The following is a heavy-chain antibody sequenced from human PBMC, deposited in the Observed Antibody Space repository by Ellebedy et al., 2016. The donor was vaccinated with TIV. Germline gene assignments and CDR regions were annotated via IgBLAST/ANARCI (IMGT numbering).Heavy chain of an antibody. CDR1: GFIFSDNY. J-gene: IGHJ6*02. V-gene: IGHV3-11*01. D-gene: IGHD3-3*01. CDR3: ARGADSWVLRPMDV. CDR2: ISKSSSTI. Sequence: GGSLRLXCIASGFIFSDNYMSWMRQAPGKGLEWVSYISKSSSTIYYADSVRGRFTVSRDNAKNSLYLQMNSLRAEDTAVYYCARGADSWVLRPMDVWGQGTTVTVSS.